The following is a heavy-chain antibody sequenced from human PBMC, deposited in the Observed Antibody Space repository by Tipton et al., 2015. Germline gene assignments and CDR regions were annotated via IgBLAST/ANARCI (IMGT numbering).Heavy chain of an antibody. D-gene: IGHD3-9*01. J-gene: IGHJ4*02. CDR1: SDSISKYY. V-gene: IGHV4-59*08. CDR2: IQYSGST. Sequence: TLSLTCSVSSDSISKYYWSWIRQPPGKELEWIGYIQYSGSTNYNPPLKSRVTISVDTSKTQFSLKLSSVTAADTAVYYCACQDYDILTRDYQTVDYWGQGTLVTVSS. CDR3: ACQDYDILTRDYQTVDY.